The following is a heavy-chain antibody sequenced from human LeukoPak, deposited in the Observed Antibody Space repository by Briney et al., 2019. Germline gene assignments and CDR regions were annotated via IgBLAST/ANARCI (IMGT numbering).Heavy chain of an antibody. J-gene: IGHJ4*02. CDR2: IDSTSRFI. CDR3: ARDPYYESGPFRLF. Sequence: PGESLRLSCAASGFSFSTHGMHWVRQAPGKGLEWVASIDSTSRFIEYTDSVKGRFTISRDNAKSYLYLQMNTLRDEDTAVYYCARDPYYESGPFRLFWRQGILVAVTS. V-gene: IGHV3-21*06. CDR1: GFSFSTHG. D-gene: IGHD1-26*01.